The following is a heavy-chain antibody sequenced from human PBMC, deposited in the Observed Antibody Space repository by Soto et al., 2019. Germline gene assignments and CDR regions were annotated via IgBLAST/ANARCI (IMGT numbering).Heavy chain of an antibody. CDR3: ARGPYYYGSGSYSNWFDP. CDR1: GGSVSSGSYY. Sequence: SEPLSLTCTVSGGSVSSGSYYWSWIRQPPGKGLEWIGYIYYSGCTNYNPSLKSRVTISVDTSKNQFSLKLSSVTAADTAVYYCARGPYYYGSGSYSNWFDPWGQGTLVTVSS. J-gene: IGHJ5*02. D-gene: IGHD3-10*01. V-gene: IGHV4-61*01. CDR2: IYYSGCT.